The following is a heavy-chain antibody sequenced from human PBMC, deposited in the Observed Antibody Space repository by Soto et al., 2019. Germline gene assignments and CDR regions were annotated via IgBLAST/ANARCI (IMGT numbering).Heavy chain of an antibody. CDR2: IYYSGST. CDR1: GGSISSGGYY. V-gene: IGHV4-31*03. D-gene: IGHD3-10*01. CDR3: ARAMGGYFDY. Sequence: SETLSLTCTVSGGSISSGGYYWSWIRQHPGKGLEWIGYIYYSGSTYYNPSLKSRVTISVETSKNQFSLKLSSVTAADTAVYYCARAMGGYFDYWGQGTLVTVSS. J-gene: IGHJ4*02.